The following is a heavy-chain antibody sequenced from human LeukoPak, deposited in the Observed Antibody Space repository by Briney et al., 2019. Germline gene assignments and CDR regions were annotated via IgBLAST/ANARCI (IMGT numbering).Heavy chain of an antibody. CDR1: GFTFSSYE. Sequence: AGGSLRLSCAASGFTFSSYEMNWVRQAPGKGLEWVSYISSSGSTIFYADSVKGRFTISRDNAKNSLYLQMNSLRAEDTAVYYCARDFTNVVATATGDYYYYYMDVWGKGTTVTVSS. CDR2: ISSSGSTI. V-gene: IGHV3-48*03. J-gene: IGHJ6*03. CDR3: ARDFTNVVATATGDYYYYYMDV. D-gene: IGHD2-21*02.